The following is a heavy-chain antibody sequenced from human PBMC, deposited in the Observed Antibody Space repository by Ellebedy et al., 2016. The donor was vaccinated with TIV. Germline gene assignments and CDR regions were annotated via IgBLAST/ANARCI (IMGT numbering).Heavy chain of an antibody. V-gene: IGHV3-30*03. CDR2: ISYDASKQ. CDR3: ARDLDRNYPGAYFDY. D-gene: IGHD4-11*01. J-gene: IGHJ4*02. Sequence: PGGSLRLSCAASGFTFSDSGMHWVRQAPGKGLEWVAVISYDASKQFYADSVKGRFIISRDNSKDTLYLQMNSLRAEDTAVYYCARDLDRNYPGAYFDYWGQGTLVTVSS. CDR1: GFTFSDSG.